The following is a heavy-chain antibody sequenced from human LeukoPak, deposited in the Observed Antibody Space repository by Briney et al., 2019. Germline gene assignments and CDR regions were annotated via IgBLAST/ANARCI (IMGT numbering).Heavy chain of an antibody. D-gene: IGHD6-19*01. CDR2: ISWNSGSI. CDR3: AKSKTLAVAVFDY. CDR1: GFTFDDYA. Sequence: GGSLRLSCAASGFTFDDYAMHWVRQASGKGLEWVSGISWNSGSIGYADSVKGRFTISRDNAKNSLYLQMNSLRAEDTALYYCAKSKTLAVAVFDYWGQGTLVTVSS. J-gene: IGHJ4*02. V-gene: IGHV3-9*01.